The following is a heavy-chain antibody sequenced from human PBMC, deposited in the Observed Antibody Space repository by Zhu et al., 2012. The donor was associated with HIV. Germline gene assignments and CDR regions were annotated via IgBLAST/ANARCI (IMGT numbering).Heavy chain of an antibody. Sequence: QVQLQESGPGLVKPSETLSLTCAVSAYSINSGYYWGWIRQPPGKGLEWIGSIYLSGSTYYNPSLKSRVTISVDTSKNQFSLRLTSVTAADTAIYYCARLFNPFIVVTFYYYMDVWGKGPRSPSP. CDR1: AYSINSGYY. V-gene: IGHV4-38-2*01. CDR2: IYLSGST. D-gene: IGHD4-23*01. CDR3: ARLFNPFIVVTFYYYMDV. J-gene: IGHJ6*03.